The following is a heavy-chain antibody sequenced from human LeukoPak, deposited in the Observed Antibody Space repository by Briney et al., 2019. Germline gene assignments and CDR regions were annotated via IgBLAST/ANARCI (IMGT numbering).Heavy chain of an antibody. CDR2: VQHIGGET. J-gene: IGHJ4*02. CDR1: GFTFGSYA. D-gene: IGHD6-13*01. Sequence: GGSLRLSCAASGFTFGSYAMHWVRQAPGKGLEWVANVQHIGGETYYVDSVKGRFTISRDNSKNTLYLQMNSLRADDTAVYYCAKDRSDSSNWYLGDYWGQGTLVTVSS. CDR3: AKDRSDSSNWYLGDY. V-gene: IGHV3-30*02.